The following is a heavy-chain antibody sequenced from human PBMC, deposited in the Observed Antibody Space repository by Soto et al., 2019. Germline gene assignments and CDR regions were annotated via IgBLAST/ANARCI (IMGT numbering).Heavy chain of an antibody. CDR1: GYTFTSYA. J-gene: IGHJ4*02. CDR3: ARGVGLYSNYDY. D-gene: IGHD2-2*02. V-gene: IGHV1-3*01. CDR2: INAGNGNT. Sequence: QVQLVQSGAEVKKPGASVKVSCKASGYTFTSYAMHWVRQAPGQRLEWMGWINAGNGNTKYSQKFQGRVTITRDTCASTAYMELSSLRSEATAVYYCARGVGLYSNYDYWGQGSLVTVSS.